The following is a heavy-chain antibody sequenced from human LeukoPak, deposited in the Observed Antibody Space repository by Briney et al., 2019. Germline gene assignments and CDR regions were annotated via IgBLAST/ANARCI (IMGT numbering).Heavy chain of an antibody. CDR2: ISGDGGST. CDR1: GFTFDDYA. D-gene: IGHD6-19*01. J-gene: IGHJ6*02. CDR3: AKDIGQWSPRGMDV. Sequence: GGSLRLSCAASGFTFDDYAMHWVRQAPGKGLEWVSLISGDGGSTYYADSVKGRFTISRDNSNNSLYLQMNSLRTGDTALYYCAKDIGQWSPRGMDVWGQGTTVTVSS. V-gene: IGHV3-43*02.